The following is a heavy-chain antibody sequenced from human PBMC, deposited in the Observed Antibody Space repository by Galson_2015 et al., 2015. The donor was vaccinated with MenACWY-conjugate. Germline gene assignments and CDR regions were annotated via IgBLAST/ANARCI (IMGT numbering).Heavy chain of an antibody. Sequence: SLRLSCAASGFTFTSYWMHWVRQVPGQGLEWVSRLNTDGSLIKYADSVRGRFTISRDNAGNTLYLQMNSLRVEDTAMYFCAGVSAAGVDNPFEYWGQGTLVTVSS. V-gene: IGHV3-74*01. CDR2: LNTDGSLI. J-gene: IGHJ3*01. D-gene: IGHD6-13*01. CDR3: AGVSAAGVDNPFEY. CDR1: GFTFTSYW.